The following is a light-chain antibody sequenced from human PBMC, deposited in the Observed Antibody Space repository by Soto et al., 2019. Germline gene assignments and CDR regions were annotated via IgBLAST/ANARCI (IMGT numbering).Light chain of an antibody. CDR3: QKYNSAPLP. CDR1: QGLSNY. V-gene: IGKV1-27*01. CDR2: AAS. J-gene: IGKJ3*01. Sequence: DIQMTKSPSSLSASVGDRVTITCRASQGLSNYLAWYQQKPGEVPKLLIYAASTLQSGVPSRFSGSGSGTDFPRPMSSLEPEDGATYYCQKYNSAPLPFGPGTKVDIK.